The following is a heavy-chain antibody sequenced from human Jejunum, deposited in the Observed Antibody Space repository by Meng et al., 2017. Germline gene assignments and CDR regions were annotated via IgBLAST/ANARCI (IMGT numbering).Heavy chain of an antibody. D-gene: IGHD3-3*01. J-gene: IGHJ4*02. CDR2: IHSSTGT. CDR3: ANRFV. CDR1: GFSVSSVF. Sequence: GGSLRLSCAASGFSVSSVFMIWVRQAPGRGLEWVSMIHSSTGTYFADSVKGRFTISRDNSKNTLYLQMSSLRSEDTGVYYCANRFVWGLGTLVTVSS. V-gene: IGHV3-66*02.